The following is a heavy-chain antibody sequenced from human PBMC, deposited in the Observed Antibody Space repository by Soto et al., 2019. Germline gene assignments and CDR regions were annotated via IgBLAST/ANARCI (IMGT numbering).Heavy chain of an antibody. D-gene: IGHD3-3*01. CDR1: GFTFRSYG. J-gene: IGHJ6*02. Sequence: QVQLVESGGGVVQPGRSLRLSCAASGFTFRSYGMHWVRQAPGKGLEWVAVISYDGSNKNYADSVKGRFTISRDNSKNAQYLKMNSLTAEDTLVYYCATEVWSVPMHVWGQGTTVTVSS. CDR3: ATEVWSVPMHV. CDR2: ISYDGSNK. V-gene: IGHV3-30*03.